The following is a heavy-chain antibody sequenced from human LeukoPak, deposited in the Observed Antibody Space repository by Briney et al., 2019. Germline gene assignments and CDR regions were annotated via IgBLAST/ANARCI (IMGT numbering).Heavy chain of an antibody. CDR1: GGSFSGYY. J-gene: IGHJ4*02. CDR2: IYTSGST. Sequence: KASETLSLTCAVYGGSFSGYYWSWIRQPAGKGLEWIGRIYTSGSTNYNPSLKSRVTISVDTSKNQFSLKLSSVTAADTAVYYCAREGYYYDSSGSDYWGQGTLVTVSS. V-gene: IGHV4-4*07. CDR3: AREGYYYDSSGSDY. D-gene: IGHD3-22*01.